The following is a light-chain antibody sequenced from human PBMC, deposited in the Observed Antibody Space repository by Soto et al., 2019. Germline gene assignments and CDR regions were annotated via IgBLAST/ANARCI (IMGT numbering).Light chain of an antibody. CDR1: SSDVGGYNY. CDR3: VSYTSSTTLV. V-gene: IGLV2-14*01. CDR2: EVS. J-gene: IGLJ2*01. Sequence: QSALAQPASVSGSPGQSITISCTGTSSDVGGYNYVSWYQQHPGKAPKLIIYEVSNRPSGVSPRFSGSKSGNTASLTISGLQAEDEANYYCVSYTSSTTLVFGGGTKLTVL.